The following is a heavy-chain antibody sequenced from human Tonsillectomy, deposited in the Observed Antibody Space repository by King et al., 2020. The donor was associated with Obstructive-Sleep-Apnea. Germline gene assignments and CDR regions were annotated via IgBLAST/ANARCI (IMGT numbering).Heavy chain of an antibody. Sequence: VQLQESGPGLVKSSETLSLTCSVSGGSINNYYWSWILQPPGKGLEWIGYVYYSGNTNFNPSLKSRVSISADTSKIQFSLRLSSVTAADTAVYYCARHRGVEDYGGYGDYFDYWGQGTLVTVSS. CDR2: VYYSGNT. V-gene: IGHV4-59*08. CDR1: GGSINNYY. D-gene: IGHD5-12*01. CDR3: ARHRGVEDYGGYGDYFDY. J-gene: IGHJ4*02.